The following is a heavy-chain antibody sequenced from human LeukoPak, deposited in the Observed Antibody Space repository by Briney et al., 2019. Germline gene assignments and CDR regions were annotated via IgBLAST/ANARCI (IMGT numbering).Heavy chain of an antibody. CDR3: AKEGEFDGDPYDAFDI. V-gene: IGHV3-30*04. Sequence: GGSLSLSCAASGFTFSSYAMHWVRPAPGKGLEWVAVISYDGSNKYYADSVKGRFTISRDNSKNTLYLQMNSLRAEDTAVYYCAKEGEFDGDPYDAFDIWGQGTTVTVSS. J-gene: IGHJ3*02. CDR1: GFTFSSYA. CDR2: ISYDGSNK. D-gene: IGHD3-16*01.